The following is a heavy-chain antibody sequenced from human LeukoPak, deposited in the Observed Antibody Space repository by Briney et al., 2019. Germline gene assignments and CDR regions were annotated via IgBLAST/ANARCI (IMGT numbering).Heavy chain of an antibody. Sequence: GGSLRLSCAASGFTFSSYEMNWVRQAPGKGLEWVSYISSSGSTIYYADSVKGRFTISRDNAKNSLYLQMNSLRAEDTAVYYCARDSRYGGYGAWGQGTLVTVSS. J-gene: IGHJ5*02. V-gene: IGHV3-48*03. CDR3: ARDSRYGGYGA. CDR2: ISSSGSTI. D-gene: IGHD5-12*01. CDR1: GFTFSSYE.